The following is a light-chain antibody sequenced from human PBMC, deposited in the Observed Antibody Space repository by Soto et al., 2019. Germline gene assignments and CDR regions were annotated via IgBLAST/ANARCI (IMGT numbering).Light chain of an antibody. CDR2: EVN. V-gene: IGLV2-23*02. J-gene: IGLJ1*01. CDR1: SSNVGSYKL. CDR3: CSSGGSPTYV. Sequence: QSVLTHPASLSGSPGQSITISCTGTSSNVGSYKLVSWYQQHPGKAPKLMIFEVNKRPSGVSNRFSGSKSGNTASLTISGLKVEDEADYYCCSSGGSPTYVFGTGTKVTVL.